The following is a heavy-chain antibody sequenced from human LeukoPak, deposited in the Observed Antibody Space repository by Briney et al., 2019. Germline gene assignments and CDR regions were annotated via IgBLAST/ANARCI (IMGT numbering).Heavy chain of an antibody. CDR3: ARHSRIFGVIDY. Sequence: SETLSLTCTVSSGSISSSSYYWGWIRQPPGKGLEWIGSIYYSGSTYYNPSLKSRVTISVDTSKNQFSLKLSSVTAADTAVYYCARHSRIFGVIDYWGQGTLVTVSS. CDR2: IYYSGST. CDR1: SGSISSSSYY. D-gene: IGHD3-3*02. J-gene: IGHJ4*02. V-gene: IGHV4-39*01.